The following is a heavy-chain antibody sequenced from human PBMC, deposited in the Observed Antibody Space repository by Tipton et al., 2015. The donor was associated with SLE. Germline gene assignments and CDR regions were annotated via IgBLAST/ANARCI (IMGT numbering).Heavy chain of an antibody. CDR1: GVTFSNYT. CDR2: IIPIFDTP. Sequence: QLVQSGAEVKKPGASVKVSCKASGVTFSNYTVTWVRQAPGQGLEWMGGIIPIFDTPEYAQKFEGRVTITADEFASTVYIELSGLRSEDTAVYYCARGYGGNSESNWFDPWGQGSLVTVSS. CDR3: ARGYGGNSESNWFDP. J-gene: IGHJ5*02. V-gene: IGHV1-69*13. D-gene: IGHD4-23*01.